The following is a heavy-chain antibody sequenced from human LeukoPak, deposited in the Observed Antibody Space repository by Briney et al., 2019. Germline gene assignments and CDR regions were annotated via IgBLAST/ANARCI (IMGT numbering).Heavy chain of an antibody. J-gene: IGHJ4*02. D-gene: IGHD3-10*01. CDR3: AKPRRTLGRGVSAYYFDF. CDR1: GFTFSNYA. V-gene: IGHV3-23*01. Sequence: GGSLKLSCAASGFTFSNYAMSWVRQAPGKGLEWVSAISASGGSTYYADSLKGRFTISRDSSINTMYLQMNSLTADDTAVYYCAKPRRTLGRGVSAYYFDFWSQGTLATVSS. CDR2: ISASGGST.